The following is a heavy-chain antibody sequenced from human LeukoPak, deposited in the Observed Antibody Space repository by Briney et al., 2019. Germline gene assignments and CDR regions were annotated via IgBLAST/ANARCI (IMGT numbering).Heavy chain of an antibody. V-gene: IGHV1-8*01. CDR2: MNPNSGNT. CDR1: GYTFTSYD. D-gene: IGHD6-19*01. CDR3: ARAHDHYSSGWYGY. Sequence: ASVKVSCKASGYTFTSYDVYWVRQATGQGLEWMGWMNPNSGNTGYAQKFQGRVTMTRNTSISTAYVELSSLRSEDTAVYYCARAHDHYSSGWYGYWGQGTLVTVSS. J-gene: IGHJ4*02.